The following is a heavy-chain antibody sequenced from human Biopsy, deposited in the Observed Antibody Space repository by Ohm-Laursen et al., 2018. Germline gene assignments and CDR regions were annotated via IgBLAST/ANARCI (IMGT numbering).Heavy chain of an antibody. Sequence: SSVKVSCKASGYTFTGHYLHWVRQAPGQGFEWMGWINPNGGDTYSTQEFHGRVTMTTDTSVTTAYMDVSSLTFDDTAVYYCATKLTGYFHHWGQGTLVIVSS. CDR3: ATKLTGYFHH. CDR1: GYTFTGHY. D-gene: IGHD3-9*01. V-gene: IGHV1-2*02. J-gene: IGHJ1*01. CDR2: INPNGGDT.